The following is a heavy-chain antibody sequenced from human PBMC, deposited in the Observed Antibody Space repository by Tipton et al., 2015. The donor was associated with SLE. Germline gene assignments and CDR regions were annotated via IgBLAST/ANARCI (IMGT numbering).Heavy chain of an antibody. D-gene: IGHD6-6*01. V-gene: IGHV3-30*02. Sequence: SLRLSCAASGFTFSSYGMHWVRQAPGKGLEWVAFIRYDGSNKYYADSGKGRFTISRDNSKNTLYLQMNSLRAEDTAVYYCAKGEYSSSSGWYFDLWGRGTLVTVSS. CDR2: IRYDGSNK. CDR3: AKGEYSSSSGWYFDL. J-gene: IGHJ2*01. CDR1: GFTFSSYG.